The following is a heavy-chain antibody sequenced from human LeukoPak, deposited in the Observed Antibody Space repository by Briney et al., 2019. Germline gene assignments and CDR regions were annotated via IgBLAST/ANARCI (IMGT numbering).Heavy chain of an antibody. J-gene: IGHJ5*02. D-gene: IGHD2-15*01. CDR1: GYTFTGYY. CDR2: INPNSGGT. CDR3: ARGYRVVAATRNWFDP. Sequence: WASVKVSCKASGYTFTGYYMHWVRQAPGQGLEWMGWINPNSGGTNYAQKFQGRVTMTRDTSISTAYMELSRLRSDDTAVYYCARGYRVVAATRNWFDPWGQGTLVTVSS. V-gene: IGHV1-2*02.